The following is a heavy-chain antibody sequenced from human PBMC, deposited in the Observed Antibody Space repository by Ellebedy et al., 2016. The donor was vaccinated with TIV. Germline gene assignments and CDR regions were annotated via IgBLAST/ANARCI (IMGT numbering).Heavy chain of an antibody. CDR1: GGSIRSGGYY. V-gene: IGHV4-31*03. CDR2: IYYSGST. J-gene: IGHJ4*02. CDR3: ARQWYSSSWYSS. D-gene: IGHD6-13*01. Sequence: MPSETLSLTCTVSGGSIRSGGYYWSWIRQHPGKGLEWIGYIYYSGSTYYNPSLKSRVTISVDMSKNQFSLKLSSVTAADTAVYYCARQWYSSSWYSSWGQGTLVTVSS.